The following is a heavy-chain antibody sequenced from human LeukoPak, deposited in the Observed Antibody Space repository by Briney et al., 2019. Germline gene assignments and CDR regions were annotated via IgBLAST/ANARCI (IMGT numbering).Heavy chain of an antibody. V-gene: IGHV3-30*02. J-gene: IGHJ3*02. D-gene: IGHD1-26*01. CDR2: IRYDGSNK. Sequence: GGYLRLSCAASGFTFSSYGMHWVRQAPGKGLEWVAFIRYDGSNKYYADSVKGRFTISRDNSKNTLYLQMNSLRAEDTAVYYCAKDGEQWELRALDAFDIWGQGTMVTVSS. CDR3: AKDGEQWELRALDAFDI. CDR1: GFTFSSYG.